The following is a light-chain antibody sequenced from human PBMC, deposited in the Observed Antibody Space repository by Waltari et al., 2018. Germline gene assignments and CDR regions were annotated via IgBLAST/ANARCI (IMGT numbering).Light chain of an antibody. J-gene: IGKJ1*01. CDR2: LGS. CDR1: QSLLHSNGNTY. V-gene: IGKV2-28*01. Sequence: DIVVTQSPLSLPVTPGEPASISCRSSQSLLHSNGNTYLDWYLQKPGQSPQLLIYLGSNRASGVPDRFSGSGSGTDFTLKISRVEAEDVGVYYCMQSLQALWTFGQGTKVEFK. CDR3: MQSLQALWT.